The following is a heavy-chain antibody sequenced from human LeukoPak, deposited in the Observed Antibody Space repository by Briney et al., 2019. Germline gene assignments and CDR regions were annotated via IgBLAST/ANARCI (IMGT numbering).Heavy chain of an antibody. Sequence: PSETLSLICAVYGGFFSDYYWSWLRQPPGKGLEWIWEIMHSGSTNYNPSLESRITISVDASKNQFSLKLSSVTAADTAVYYCARDRLAAAGYYYSGMDVWGQGTTVTVSS. D-gene: IGHD6-13*01. CDR2: IMHSGST. V-gene: IGHV4-34*12. J-gene: IGHJ6*02. CDR3: ARDRLAAAGYYYSGMDV. CDR1: GGFFSDYY.